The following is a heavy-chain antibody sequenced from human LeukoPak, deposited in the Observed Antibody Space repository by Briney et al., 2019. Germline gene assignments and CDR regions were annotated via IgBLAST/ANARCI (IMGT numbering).Heavy chain of an antibody. CDR1: GFTFSSYT. CDR2: ISPDSKCI. V-gene: IGHV3-21*01. D-gene: IGHD4-17*01. Sequence: PGGSLRLSCAASGFTFSSYTMNWVRQAPGKGLEWVSSISPDSKCIYYVDSVKGRFTISRDNAQNSLFLQMNSLRAEDTAVYYCARGSYGDYEYWGQGTLVTVSS. CDR3: ARGSYGDYEY. J-gene: IGHJ4*02.